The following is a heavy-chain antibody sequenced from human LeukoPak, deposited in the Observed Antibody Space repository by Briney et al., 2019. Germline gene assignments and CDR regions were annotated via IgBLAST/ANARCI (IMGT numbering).Heavy chain of an antibody. V-gene: IGHV1-18*01. CDR2: ISAYNGNT. CDR3: ARLIRYCSSTSCYMDY. D-gene: IGHD2-2*02. Sequence: ASVKASCKASGYTFTSYGISWVRQAPGQGLEWMGWISAYNGNTNYAQKLQGRVTMTTDTSTSTAYMELRSLRSDDTAVYYCARLIRYCSSTSCYMDYWGQGTLVTVSS. J-gene: IGHJ4*02. CDR1: GYTFTSYG.